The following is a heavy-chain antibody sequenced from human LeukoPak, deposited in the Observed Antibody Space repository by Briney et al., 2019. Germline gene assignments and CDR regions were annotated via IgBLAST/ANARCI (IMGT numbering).Heavy chain of an antibody. J-gene: IGHJ4*02. CDR3: ARAKTVNGDLDY. CDR1: GYAFSNHY. CDR2: ITPGGEGT. D-gene: IGHD7-27*01. Sequence: GASVKVSCKASGYAFSNHYTHWVRQAPGQGLEWMGIITPGGEGTKYAQKFQGRVSMTTDTSTRTVYLSLSSLRSEDTAVYHCARAKTVNGDLDYWGQGTLVTVSS. V-gene: IGHV1-46*01.